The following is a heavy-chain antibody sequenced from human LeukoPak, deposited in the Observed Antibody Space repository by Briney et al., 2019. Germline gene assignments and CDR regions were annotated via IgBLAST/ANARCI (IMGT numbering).Heavy chain of an antibody. V-gene: IGHV3-30*02. CDR2: IRYDGSNK. Sequence: GGSLGLSCAASGFPFSTFGMHWVRQAPGKGLEWVAFIRYDGSNKYYADSVKGRFTISRDNSKNTLYLQMNSLRAEDTAVYYCARVEYSSGWYDPFDYWGQGTLVTVSS. J-gene: IGHJ4*02. D-gene: IGHD6-19*01. CDR1: GFPFSTFG. CDR3: ARVEYSSGWYDPFDY.